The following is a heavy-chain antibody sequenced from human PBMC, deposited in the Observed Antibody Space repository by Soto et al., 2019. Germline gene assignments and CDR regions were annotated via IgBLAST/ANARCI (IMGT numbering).Heavy chain of an antibody. J-gene: IGHJ4*02. V-gene: IGHV4-4*02. CDR2: IYHSGST. CDR3: ARASVVGDFDY. CDR1: GGSISSSNW. Sequence: QVQLQESGPGLVKPSGTLSLTCAVSGGSISSSNWWSWVRQPPGKGLEWIGEIYHSGSTNYNPSLMSRVTISIDKSKNQFSLKLSSVTAADTAVYYCARASVVGDFDYWGQGTLVTVSS. D-gene: IGHD2-15*01.